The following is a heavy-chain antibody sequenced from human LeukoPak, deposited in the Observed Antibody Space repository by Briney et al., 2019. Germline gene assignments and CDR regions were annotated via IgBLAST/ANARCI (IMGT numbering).Heavy chain of an antibody. V-gene: IGHV1-18*01. Sequence: ASVKVSCTASGYTFTSYGISWVRQAPGQGLEWMGWISAYNGNTNYAQKLQGRVTMTTDTSTSTAYMELRSLRSDDTAVYYCARGGYYYDSSGPRYFDYWGQGTLVTVSS. CDR3: ARGGYYYDSSGPRYFDY. CDR1: GYTFTSYG. D-gene: IGHD3-22*01. CDR2: ISAYNGNT. J-gene: IGHJ4*02.